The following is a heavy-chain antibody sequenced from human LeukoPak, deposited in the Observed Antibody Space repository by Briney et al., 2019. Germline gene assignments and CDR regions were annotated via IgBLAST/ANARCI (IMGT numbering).Heavy chain of an antibody. CDR1: GFTFDDYA. CDR3: AKDIATGNRLYYFDY. D-gene: IGHD1-14*01. V-gene: IGHV3-9*01. Sequence: GGSLRLSCAASGFTFDDYAMHWVRQAPGKGLEWVSGISWNSGSIGYADSVKGRFTISRNNAKNSLYLQMNSLRAEDTALYYCAKDIATGNRLYYFDYWGQGTLVTVSS. CDR2: ISWNSGSI. J-gene: IGHJ4*02.